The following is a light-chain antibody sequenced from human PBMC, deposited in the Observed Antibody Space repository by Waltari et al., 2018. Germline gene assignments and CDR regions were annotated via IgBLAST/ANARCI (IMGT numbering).Light chain of an antibody. CDR3: QQYYTYPLT. CDR2: QAS. V-gene: IGKV1-5*03. J-gene: IGKJ4*01. Sequence: DIQMTQSPSTLSASVGDRVTITCRASQSISSWLAWYQQRPGKAPKHLSYQASTLESDVPSRFSGTGSGTEFTLTISSLQPDDFATYYCQQYYTYPLTFGGGTKVEIK. CDR1: QSISSW.